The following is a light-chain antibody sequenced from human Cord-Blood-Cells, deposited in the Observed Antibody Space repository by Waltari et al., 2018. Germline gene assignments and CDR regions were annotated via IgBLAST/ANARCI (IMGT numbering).Light chain of an antibody. J-gene: IGKJ1*01. CDR1: QSVSSSY. Sequence: EIGLLQSYCTLPMSPGARATSSCRASQSVSSSYLAWYQQKPGQAPRLLIYGASSRATGIPDRFSGSGSGTDFTLTISRLEPEDFAVYYCQQYGSSFWTFGQGTKVEIK. CDR3: QQYGSSFWT. CDR2: GAS. V-gene: IGKV3-20*01.